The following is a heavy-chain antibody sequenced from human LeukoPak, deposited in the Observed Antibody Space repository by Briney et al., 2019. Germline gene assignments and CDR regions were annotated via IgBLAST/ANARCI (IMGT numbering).Heavy chain of an antibody. Sequence: GESLKISCKGSGYSFTSYWIGWVRQMPGKGLEWMGIIYPGDSDTKYSPSFQGQVTISADKSISTAYLQWSSLKASDTAMYYCARSHVLLWFGELENWFDPWGQGTLATVSS. V-gene: IGHV5-51*01. CDR3: ARSHVLLWFGELENWFDP. J-gene: IGHJ5*02. CDR1: GYSFTSYW. CDR2: IYPGDSDT. D-gene: IGHD3-10*01.